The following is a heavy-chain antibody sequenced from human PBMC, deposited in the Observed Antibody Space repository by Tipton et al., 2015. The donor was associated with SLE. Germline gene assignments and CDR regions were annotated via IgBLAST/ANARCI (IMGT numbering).Heavy chain of an antibody. V-gene: IGHV3-21*01. CDR3: AKDSYSKGDY. CDR2: ISSSSSYI. D-gene: IGHD4-11*01. J-gene: IGHJ4*02. Sequence: GSLRLSCAASGFTFSSYIMNWVRQAPGKGLEWVSSISSSSSYIYYADSVKGRFTISRDNAKNSLYLQMDSLRVEDTAVYYCAKDSYSKGDYWGQGTLVTVSS. CDR1: GFTFSSYI.